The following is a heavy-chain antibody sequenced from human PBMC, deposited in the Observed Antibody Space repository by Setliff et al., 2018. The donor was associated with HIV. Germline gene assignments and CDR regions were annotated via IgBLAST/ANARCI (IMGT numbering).Heavy chain of an antibody. CDR2: INHGGIT. CDR3: ARDPPGYGDSNDY. J-gene: IGHJ4*02. Sequence: PSETLSLTCAVYGGSFSDYYWSWIRQPPGEGLEWIGEINHGGITNYNPSLKSRVSILIDTSKNQFSLKLRSVTAADTAVYYCARDPPGYGDSNDYWGQGTLVTVSS. V-gene: IGHV4-34*01. CDR1: GGSFSDYY. D-gene: IGHD4-17*01.